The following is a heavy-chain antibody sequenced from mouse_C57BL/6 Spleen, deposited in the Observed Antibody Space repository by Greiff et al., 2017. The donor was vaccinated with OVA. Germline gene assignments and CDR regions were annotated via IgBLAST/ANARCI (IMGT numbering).Heavy chain of an antibody. CDR1: GYAFSSSW. Sequence: QVQLQQSGPELVKPGASVKISCKASGYAFSSSWMNWVKQRPGKGLEWIGRIYPGDGDTNYNGKFKGKATLTADKSSSTAYMQLSSLTSEDSAVYFCAREDHSTGSYLDYWGQGTTLTVSS. V-gene: IGHV1-82*01. CDR2: IYPGDGDT. CDR3: AREDHSTGSYLDY. D-gene: IGHD4-1*01. J-gene: IGHJ2*01.